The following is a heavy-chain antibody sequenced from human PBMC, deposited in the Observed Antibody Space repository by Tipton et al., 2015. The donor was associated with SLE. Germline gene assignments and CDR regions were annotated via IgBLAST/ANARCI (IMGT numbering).Heavy chain of an antibody. D-gene: IGHD3-10*01. V-gene: IGHV3-23*01. Sequence: SLRLSCAVSGFTFINYAMSWVRQAPGKGLEWVSTIRGTGGRTFYADSVKGRFTISRDKSKDTLYLQMNNLTVDDTAVYYCAKEGSNSGSFFHHWGQGTLVTVS. CDR1: GFTFINYA. J-gene: IGHJ4*02. CDR3: AKEGSNSGSFFHH. CDR2: IRGTGGRT.